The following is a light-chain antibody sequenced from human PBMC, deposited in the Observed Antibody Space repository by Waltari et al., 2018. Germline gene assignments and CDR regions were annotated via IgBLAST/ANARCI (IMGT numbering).Light chain of an antibody. V-gene: IGKV3-15*01. CDR1: QSISSK. J-gene: IGKJ3*01. CDR2: GAS. Sequence: EVVMTQSPATLSVSPGERATLSCRASQSISSKLSWYQPKPGQAPRLLIYGASTRATDIPARFSGSGSGAEFTLTISSLQSEDSAVYHCQQYNDWSPFTFGPGTKVEIK. CDR3: QQYNDWSPFT.